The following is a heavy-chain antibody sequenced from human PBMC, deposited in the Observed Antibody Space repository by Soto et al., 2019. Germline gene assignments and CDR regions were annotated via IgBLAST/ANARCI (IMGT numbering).Heavy chain of an antibody. CDR1: GGTLSRYA. D-gene: IGHD3-3*01. V-gene: IGHV1-69*13. CDR3: AREPRLTIFGVVIPHYGMDV. Sequence: GGSVEVCFKASGGTLSRYAMSLVRQAPGQGVEWMGRIIPIFGTANYAQKFHGRVTITAYESTSTAYMELSSLRSEDTAVYYCAREPRLTIFGVVIPHYGMDVWGQGTTVTVSS. CDR2: IIPIFGTA. J-gene: IGHJ6*02.